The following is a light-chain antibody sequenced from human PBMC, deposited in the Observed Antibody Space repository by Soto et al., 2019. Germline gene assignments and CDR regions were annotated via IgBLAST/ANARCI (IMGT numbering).Light chain of an antibody. CDR2: GAS. J-gene: IGKJ2*01. V-gene: IGKV3-20*01. CDR3: HQYGSSPPYT. Sequence: EIVLTQSPGTLSLSPGERATLSCRASQSVSSSYLAWYQQKPGQAPRMLIYGASTSATGIPDRFSGSGSGTKVFITISSREPEEFAVYYCHQYGSSPPYTFGQGTKLEIK. CDR1: QSVSSSY.